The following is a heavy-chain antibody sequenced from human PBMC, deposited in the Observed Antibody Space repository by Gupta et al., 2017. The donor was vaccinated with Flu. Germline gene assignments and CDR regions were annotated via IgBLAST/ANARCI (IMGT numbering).Heavy chain of an antibody. V-gene: IGHV1-58*02. D-gene: IGHD1-26*01. Sequence: IHWVRQARGQRLEWMGRIVVGSGHVNYTQTYQERLTITRDMSTSTAYMELSSLRSEDTALYYCVAKSPSGSLGYWGQGTRVTVSS. CDR3: VAKSPSGSLGY. J-gene: IGHJ4*02. CDR2: IVVGSGHV.